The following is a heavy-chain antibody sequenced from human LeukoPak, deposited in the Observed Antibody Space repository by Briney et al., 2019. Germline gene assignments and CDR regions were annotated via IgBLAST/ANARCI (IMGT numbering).Heavy chain of an antibody. J-gene: IGHJ4*02. CDR3: ARAPYSGSYSDY. D-gene: IGHD1-26*01. Sequence: GGSLRLSCAASGFTFSSYAMSWVRQAPGKGLEWVSAISGSGGSTYYADSVKGRFSISRDSSKNTLYLQMGSLRAEDTAVYYCARAPYSGSYSDYWGQGSLVTVSS. V-gene: IGHV3-23*01. CDR1: GFTFSSYA. CDR2: ISGSGGST.